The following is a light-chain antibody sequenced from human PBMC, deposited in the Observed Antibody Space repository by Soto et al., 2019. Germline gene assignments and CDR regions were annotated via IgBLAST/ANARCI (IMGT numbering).Light chain of an antibody. Sequence: DIQMTQSHSTLSASVGDSVTITCRTSQSISYSLAWYQQKPGKAPTPLIYKASSLESGVPSRFSGSVYGQHFNLTLSGLQPLDCATYGCQQYNNYWNFGQGTKGEIK. CDR1: QSISYS. V-gene: IGKV1-5*03. CDR3: QQYNNYWN. J-gene: IGKJ1*01. CDR2: KAS.